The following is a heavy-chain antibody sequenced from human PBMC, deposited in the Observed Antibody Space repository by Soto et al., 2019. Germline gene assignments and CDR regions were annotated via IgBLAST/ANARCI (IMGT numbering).Heavy chain of an antibody. J-gene: IGHJ6*02. CDR2: IWYDGRNK. CDR3: AKGRGYIGRYYYYYGMDV. CDR1: GFTFHRYS. D-gene: IGHD5-12*01. V-gene: IGHV3-33*06. Sequence: GGCLRLSCTSCGFTFHRYSMHWVRQAPGKGLEWVAVIWYDGRNKYYADSVKGRFTISRDNSKNTLYLQMNSLRAEDTAVYYCAKGRGYIGRYYYYYGMDVWGQGTTVTVSS.